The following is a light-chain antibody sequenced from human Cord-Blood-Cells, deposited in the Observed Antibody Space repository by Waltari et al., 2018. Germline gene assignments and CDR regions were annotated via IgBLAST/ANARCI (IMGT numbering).Light chain of an antibody. Sequence: DIQMTQSLSSLSASVGDRVTITCRASQSISSYLNWYQQKPGKAPKLLIYAASSLQSGVPSRFSSSGSGTDFTLTISSLQPEDFATYYCQQSYSTPRTFGQGTKVEIK. CDR2: AAS. V-gene: IGKV1-39*01. J-gene: IGKJ1*01. CDR3: QQSYSTPRT. CDR1: QSISSY.